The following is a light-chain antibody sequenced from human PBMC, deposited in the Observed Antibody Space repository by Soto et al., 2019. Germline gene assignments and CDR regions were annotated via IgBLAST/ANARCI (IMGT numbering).Light chain of an antibody. J-gene: IGLJ1*01. V-gene: IGLV2-23*02. Sequence: QSALTQPASVSGSPGQSITISCTGTSSDVGSYNLVSWYQQHPGKAPKLMIYEVSKRPSGVSNRFSGSMSGNTASLTISGLQADDEADYYCCSYAGSDYVFGTGTKLTVL. CDR2: EVS. CDR1: SSDVGSYNL. CDR3: CSYAGSDYV.